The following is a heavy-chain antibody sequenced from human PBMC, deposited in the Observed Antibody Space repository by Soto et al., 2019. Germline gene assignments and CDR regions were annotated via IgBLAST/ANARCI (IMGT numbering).Heavy chain of an antibody. Sequence: SETLSLTCTVSGVSISAYYWSWFRQPPGKGLEWIGYIYYSGSTNYNPSLKSRVTISVDTSKSQFSLKLSSLTAADTAVYYCARVRYCTSTSCYALDYWVQGTLVTVSS. V-gene: IGHV4-59*01. CDR3: ARVRYCTSTSCYALDY. J-gene: IGHJ4*02. D-gene: IGHD2-2*01. CDR2: IYYSGST. CDR1: GVSISAYY.